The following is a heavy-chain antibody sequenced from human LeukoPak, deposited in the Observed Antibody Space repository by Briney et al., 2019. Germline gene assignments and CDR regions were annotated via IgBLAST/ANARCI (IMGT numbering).Heavy chain of an antibody. CDR2: INHSGST. J-gene: IGHJ4*02. CDR1: GGSFSGYY. Sequence: SETLSLTCAVYGGSFSGYYWSWIRQPPGKGLEWIGEINHSGSTNYNPSLKSRVPISVDTSKSQFSLKLSSVTAADTAVYYCARGTQTYYDKAPVDYWGQGTLVTVSS. V-gene: IGHV4-34*01. D-gene: IGHD3-22*01. CDR3: ARGTQTYYDKAPVDY.